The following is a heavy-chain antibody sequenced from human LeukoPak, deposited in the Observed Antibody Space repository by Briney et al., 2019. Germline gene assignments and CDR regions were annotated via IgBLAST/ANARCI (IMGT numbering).Heavy chain of an antibody. D-gene: IGHD3-9*01. V-gene: IGHV3-48*01. Sequence: GGSLRLSCAASGFTFSSYSMNWVRQAPGKGLEWVSYISSSSSTIYYADSVKGRFTMPRDNAKNSLYLQMNSLRAEDTAVYYCARRGKYDILTGFPRSRLLGDYWGQGTLVTVSS. CDR1: GFTFSSYS. CDR3: ARRGKYDILTGFPRSRLLGDY. J-gene: IGHJ4*02. CDR2: ISSSSSTI.